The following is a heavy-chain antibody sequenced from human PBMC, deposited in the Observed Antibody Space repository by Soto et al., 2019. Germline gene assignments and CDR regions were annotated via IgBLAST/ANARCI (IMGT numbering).Heavy chain of an antibody. D-gene: IGHD4-17*01. Sequence: EVQLVESGGGLEQPGRSLRLSCTASGFKFADYAMSWIRQAPGKGLEWVGFIKSKAYSEATQYAASVKGRFTISRDDSKSTAYLQMNRLQTEDTAVYYCTRASTTMTTYGFHYYYDMDVWGKGATVTVSS. J-gene: IGHJ6*03. CDR1: GFKFADYA. CDR3: TRASTTMTTYGFHYYYDMDV. CDR2: IKSKAYSEAT. V-gene: IGHV3-49*03.